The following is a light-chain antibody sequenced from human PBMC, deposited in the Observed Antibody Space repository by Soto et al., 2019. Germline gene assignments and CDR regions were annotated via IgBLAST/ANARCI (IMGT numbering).Light chain of an antibody. V-gene: IGLV2-14*01. CDR1: SSDIGGYNY. J-gene: IGLJ2*01. CDR2: GVS. CDR3: SSYKTSSTVVV. Sequence: QSALTQPASVSGSPGQSITISCTGTSSDIGGYNYVSWYQQYPGKAPKHMIFGVSDRPSGVSNRFSGSKSGTTASLTISGLQAEDEADYYCSSYKTSSTVVVFGGGTKLTVL.